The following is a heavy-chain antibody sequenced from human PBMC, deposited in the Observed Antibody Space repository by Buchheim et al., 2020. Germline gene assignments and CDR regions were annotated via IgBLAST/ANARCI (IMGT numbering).Heavy chain of an antibody. CDR2: INHSGST. D-gene: IGHD5-18*01. Sequence: QVQLQQWGAGLLKPSETLSLTCAVYGGSFSGYYWSWIRQPPGKGLEWIGEINHSGSTNYNPSLKSRVTISVDTSKNQFSLKLSSVTAADTAVYYCASARGHRPIRYSYGYLARWFDPWGQGTL. CDR3: ASARGHRPIRYSYGYLARWFDP. CDR1: GGSFSGYY. J-gene: IGHJ5*02. V-gene: IGHV4-34*01.